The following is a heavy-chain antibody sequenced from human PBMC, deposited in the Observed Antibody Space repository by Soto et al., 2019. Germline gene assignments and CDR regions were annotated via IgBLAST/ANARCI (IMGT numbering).Heavy chain of an antibody. D-gene: IGHD2-21*02. V-gene: IGHV4-34*01. CDR1: GGSFSGYY. CDR3: ARGPKLAYCGGDCYWGFDY. Sequence: SETLSLTCAVYGGSFSGYYWSWIRQPPGKGLEWIGEINHSGSTNYNPSLKSRVTISLDTSKNQFSLKLSSVTAADTAVYYCARGPKLAYCGGDCYWGFDYWGQGTLVTVSS. CDR2: INHSGST. J-gene: IGHJ4*02.